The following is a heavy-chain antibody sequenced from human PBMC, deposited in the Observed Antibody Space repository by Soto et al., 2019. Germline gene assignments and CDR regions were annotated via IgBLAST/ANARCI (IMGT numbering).Heavy chain of an antibody. J-gene: IGHJ6*03. Sequence: SVKFSCTASRGTFSSYTISGVRQAPGQGLEWMGRIIPILGIANYAQKFQGRVTITADKSTSTAYMELSSLRSEDTAVYYCARRVYYDFCSGYRNPYYYYYYMDVWGKGTTVTVSS. CDR1: RGTFSSYT. CDR3: ARRVYYDFCSGYRNPYYYYYYMDV. V-gene: IGHV1-69*02. D-gene: IGHD3-3*01. CDR2: IIPILGIA.